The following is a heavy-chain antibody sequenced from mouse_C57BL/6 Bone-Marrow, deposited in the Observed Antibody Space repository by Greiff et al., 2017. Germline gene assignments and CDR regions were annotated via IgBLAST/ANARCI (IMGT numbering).Heavy chain of an antibody. CDR1: GYTFTRYW. Sequence: QVQLQQPGAELVKPGASVKMSCKASGYTFTRYWITWVKQRPGQGLEWIGDIYPGSGSTNYNEKFKSKATLTVDTSSSTAYIQLSSLTSEDSAVYYCARPYYSNYWYFDVWGTGTTVTDSS. CDR2: IYPGSGST. CDR3: ARPYYSNYWYFDV. D-gene: IGHD2-5*01. V-gene: IGHV1-55*01. J-gene: IGHJ1*03.